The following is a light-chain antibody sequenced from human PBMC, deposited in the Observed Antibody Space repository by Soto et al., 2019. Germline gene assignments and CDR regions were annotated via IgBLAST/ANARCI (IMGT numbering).Light chain of an antibody. Sequence: DIPMTQSPSSLSAYVGDRVTITCQASQDINSFLIWYQQKPGKVPKVLIYDASNLETGVPSRFSGSGSGTDFAFTISSLQPEDIATYYCQQYDSLPLTFGGGTKVHI. J-gene: IGKJ4*01. CDR1: QDINSF. CDR2: DAS. V-gene: IGKV1-33*01. CDR3: QQYDSLPLT.